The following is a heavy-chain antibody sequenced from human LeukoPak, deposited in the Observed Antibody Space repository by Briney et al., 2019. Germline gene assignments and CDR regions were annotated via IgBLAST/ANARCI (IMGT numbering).Heavy chain of an antibody. Sequence: PSETLSLTCAVYGGSFSGYYWSWIRQPPGKGLEWIGEINHGGSTNYNPSLKSRVTISVDTSKNQFSLKLSSVTAADTAVYYCATRYGSGFSETQNWFDPWGQGTLVTVSS. D-gene: IGHD3-10*01. CDR2: INHGGST. CDR1: GGSFSGYY. J-gene: IGHJ5*02. V-gene: IGHV4-34*01. CDR3: ATRYGSGFSETQNWFDP.